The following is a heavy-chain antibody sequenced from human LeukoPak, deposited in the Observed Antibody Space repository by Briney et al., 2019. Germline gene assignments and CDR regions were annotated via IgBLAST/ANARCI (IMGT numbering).Heavy chain of an antibody. CDR3: VKAGGHIVVGTATLY. J-gene: IGHJ4*02. D-gene: IGHD2-21*02. CDR2: ISCSGATT. CDR1: GFTLIDYY. Sequence: GGSLRLSCAASGFTLIDYYVSWIRQAPGKGLEWVSSISCSGATTYNADPLKGRFTISRDNSENTLYLQMNSLRAEDTAVYYCVKAGGHIVVGTATLYWGQGTLVSVST. V-gene: IGHV3-23*01.